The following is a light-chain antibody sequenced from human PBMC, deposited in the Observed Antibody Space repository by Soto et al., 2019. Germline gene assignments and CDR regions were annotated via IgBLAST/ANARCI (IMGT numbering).Light chain of an antibody. J-gene: IGLJ1*01. CDR1: SSDGDDYKD. Sequence: QSALTQPASVSGSPGQSITISCTGISSDGDDYKDVSWYQQHPGKAPKLMIYEVTYRPSGVSNRFSGSQSGNTASLTISGLQAEDEADYYCSSYTSTSTVFGTGTKVTVL. V-gene: IGLV2-14*01. CDR3: SSYTSTSTV. CDR2: EVT.